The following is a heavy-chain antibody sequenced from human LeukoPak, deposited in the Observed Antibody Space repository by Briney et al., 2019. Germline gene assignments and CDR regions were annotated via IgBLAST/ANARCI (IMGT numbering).Heavy chain of an antibody. J-gene: IGHJ4*02. Sequence: GGSLRLSCAASGFTFSSYWMQWVRQVPMKGLVWVSRISSDGSSTTYADSMKGRFTISRDNAKNTLYLQMNSLRAEDTAVYYCARVGVASGWDYWDQGTLVTVSS. CDR1: GFTFSSYW. V-gene: IGHV3-74*01. D-gene: IGHD6-19*01. CDR2: ISSDGSST. CDR3: ARVGVASGWDY.